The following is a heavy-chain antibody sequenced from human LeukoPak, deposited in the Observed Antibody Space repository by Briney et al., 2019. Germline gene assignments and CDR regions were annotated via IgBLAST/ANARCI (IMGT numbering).Heavy chain of an antibody. V-gene: IGHV3-30-3*01. Sequence: GRSLRLSCAASGFTFSSYAMHWVRQAPGKGLEWVAVISYDGSNKYYADSVKGRFTISRDNSKNTLYLQMNSLRAEDTAVHYCARGYGRVGATIDYWGQGTLVTVSS. CDR2: ISYDGSNK. D-gene: IGHD1-26*01. CDR3: ARGYGRVGATIDY. J-gene: IGHJ4*02. CDR1: GFTFSSYA.